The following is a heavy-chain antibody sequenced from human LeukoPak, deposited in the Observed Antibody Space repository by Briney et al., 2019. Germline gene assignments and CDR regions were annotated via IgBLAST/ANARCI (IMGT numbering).Heavy chain of an antibody. CDR1: GYTFTSYG. D-gene: IGHD1-7*01. J-gene: IGHJ4*02. CDR3: AASRGAGTTDLDY. Sequence: GASVTVSCKASGYTFTSYGISWVRQAPGQGLEWMGWISAYNGNTNYAQKLQGRVTMTTDTSTSTAYMELRSLTSDDTAVYYGAASRGAGTTDLDYWGQGTLVTVSS. CDR2: ISAYNGNT. V-gene: IGHV1-18*01.